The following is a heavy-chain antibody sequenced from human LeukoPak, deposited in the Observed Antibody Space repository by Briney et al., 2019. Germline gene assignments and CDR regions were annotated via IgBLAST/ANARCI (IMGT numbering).Heavy chain of an antibody. CDR2: SYYSGSA. V-gene: IGHV4-31*02. Sequence: SETLSLTWTVSGGSISSGSYYWTWIRQHPGKGLEWIGYSYYSGSAYYNPSLKSRVTISVDTSKNQFSLKLSSVTAADTAVYYCARGLATAQGEAAMPLWGQGTLVTVSS. D-gene: IGHD2-2*01. CDR3: ARGLATAQGEAAMPL. CDR1: GGSISSGSYY. J-gene: IGHJ4*02.